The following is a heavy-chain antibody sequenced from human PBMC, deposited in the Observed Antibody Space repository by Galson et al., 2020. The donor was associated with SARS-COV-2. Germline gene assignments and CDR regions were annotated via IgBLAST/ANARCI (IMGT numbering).Heavy chain of an antibody. CDR1: GFTFSSYA. Sequence: GGSLRLSCAASGFTFSSYAMHWVRQAPGKGLEWVAVISYDGSNKYYADSVKGRFTISRDNSKNTLYLQMNSLRAEDTAVYYCAGELLSNFDYWGQGTLVTVSS. J-gene: IGHJ4*02. D-gene: IGHD3-10*01. V-gene: IGHV3-30*04. CDR3: AGELLSNFDY. CDR2: ISYDGSNK.